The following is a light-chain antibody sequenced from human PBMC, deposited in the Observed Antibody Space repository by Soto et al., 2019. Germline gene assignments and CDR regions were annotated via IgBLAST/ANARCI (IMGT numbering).Light chain of an antibody. Sequence: QPVLTQPASVSGSPGQSITISCTGTSSDVGSYNFVSWYQQYPGKAPKLMIYEVSKRPSGVSNRFSGSKSGNTASLTISGLQAEDEADYYCCSYAGSNTFFFVFGTGTKLTVL. CDR3: CSYAGSNTFFFV. CDR2: EVS. J-gene: IGLJ1*01. V-gene: IGLV2-23*02. CDR1: SSDVGSYNF.